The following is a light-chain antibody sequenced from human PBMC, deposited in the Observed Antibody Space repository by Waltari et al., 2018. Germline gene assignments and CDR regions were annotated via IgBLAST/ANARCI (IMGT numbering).Light chain of an antibody. CDR2: RAS. Sequence: DIQMTQSPSTLSASVGDRVTINCRASQSISNWLAWYQLKPGKAPKLLIHRASILQGGVPSRFSGSGSGTEFTLTIRSLLPDDFATYYCQYYYAFSRTFGQGTTVDIK. J-gene: IGKJ1*01. V-gene: IGKV1-5*03. CDR3: QYYYAFSRT. CDR1: QSISNW.